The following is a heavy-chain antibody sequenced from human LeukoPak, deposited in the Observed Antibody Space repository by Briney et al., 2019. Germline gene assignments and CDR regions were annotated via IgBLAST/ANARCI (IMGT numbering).Heavy chain of an antibody. CDR2: IYHSGST. Sequence: SETLSLTCTVSGYSISSGYYWGWIRQPPGKGLEWIGSIYHSGSTYYNPSLKGRVTISVDTSKNQFSLKLSSVTAADTAVYYCARVYRGSFFWFDPWGQGTLVTVSS. CDR3: ARVYRGSFFWFDP. J-gene: IGHJ5*02. V-gene: IGHV4-38-2*02. CDR1: GYSISSGYY. D-gene: IGHD1-26*01.